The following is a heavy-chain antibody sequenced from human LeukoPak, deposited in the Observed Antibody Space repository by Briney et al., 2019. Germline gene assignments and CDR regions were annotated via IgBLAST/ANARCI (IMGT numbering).Heavy chain of an antibody. D-gene: IGHD5-12*01. J-gene: IGHJ4*02. Sequence: SETLSLTCTVSGGSISSSSYYWGWIRQPPGKGLEWIGSIYYSGSTYYNPSLKSRVTISVDTSKNQLSLKLSSVTAADTAVYYCARWLQGTYYFDYWGQGTLVTVSS. CDR2: IYYSGST. CDR3: ARWLQGTYYFDY. CDR1: GGSISSSSYY. V-gene: IGHV4-39*01.